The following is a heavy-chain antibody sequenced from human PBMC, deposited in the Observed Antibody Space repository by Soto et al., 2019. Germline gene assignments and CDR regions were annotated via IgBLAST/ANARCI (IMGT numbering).Heavy chain of an antibody. Sequence: PGGSLRLSCTASGFTFTNACMNWVRQAPGKGLEWVGRINSEADGGTRDYAAPVKGRFTISRDDSKNMLYLQMDSLKPEDTAVFYCTTDEKESGSFFAPHYWGQGTLVTVSS. V-gene: IGHV3-15*07. CDR1: GFTFTNAC. CDR3: TTDEKESGSFFAPHY. CDR2: INSEADGGTR. D-gene: IGHD1-26*01. J-gene: IGHJ4*02.